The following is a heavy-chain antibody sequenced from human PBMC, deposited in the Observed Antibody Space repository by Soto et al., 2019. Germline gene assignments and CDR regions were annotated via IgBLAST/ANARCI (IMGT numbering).Heavy chain of an antibody. D-gene: IGHD2-15*01. CDR1: GYTFTSYG. CDR3: ASELAVVAATPQYGMDV. CDR2: ISANNGST. V-gene: IGHV1-18*01. J-gene: IGHJ6*02. Sequence: AAVKVSCKASGYTFTSYGISWVRQAPGQGLEWMGWISANNGSTNYAQKFQGWVTMTRDTSISTAYMELSWLRSDDTAVYYCASELAVVAATPQYGMDVWGQGTTVTVSS.